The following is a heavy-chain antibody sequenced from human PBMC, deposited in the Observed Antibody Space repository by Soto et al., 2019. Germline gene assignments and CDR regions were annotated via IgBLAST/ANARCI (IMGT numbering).Heavy chain of an antibody. Sequence: QITLKESGPTLVKPTQTLTLTCIFSGFSLSTSGVGVGWIRQPPGKALEWLAVIYWDDDKRYSPSLESRVTITRDTSKNQVVLTMTNMDPEDTGTFYCAHLTRWGEGAPFDIWGQGTKVTVSS. V-gene: IGHV2-5*02. D-gene: IGHD3-16*01. J-gene: IGHJ3*02. CDR3: AHLTRWGEGAPFDI. CDR2: IYWDDDK. CDR1: GFSLSTSGVG.